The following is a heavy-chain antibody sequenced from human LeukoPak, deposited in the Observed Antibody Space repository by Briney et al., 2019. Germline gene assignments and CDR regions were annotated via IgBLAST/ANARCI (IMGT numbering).Heavy chain of an antibody. V-gene: IGHV3-48*03. D-gene: IGHD2-15*01. J-gene: IGHJ3*02. CDR3: AKGASGYCSGGSCYSMPKDAFDI. CDR2: ISSSGSTI. CDR1: GFTFSSYE. Sequence: PGGSLRLSCAASGFTFSSYEMNWVRQAPGKGLEWVSYISSSGSTIYYADSVKGRFTISRDNAKNSLYLQMNSLRAEDTAVYYCAKGASGYCSGGSCYSMPKDAFDIWGQGTMVTVSS.